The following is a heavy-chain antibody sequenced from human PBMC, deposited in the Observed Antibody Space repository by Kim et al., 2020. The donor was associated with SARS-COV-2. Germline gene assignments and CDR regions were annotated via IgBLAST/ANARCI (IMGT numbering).Heavy chain of an antibody. V-gene: IGHV4-59*01. CDR1: GGSISSYY. CDR3: ARRSVGNLDTSGYYTNWSDP. D-gene: IGHD3-22*01. Sequence: SETLSLTCTVSGGSISSYYWSWIRQPPGKGLEWIGYIYYSGSTNYNPSLKSRVTISVDTSKNHVSLKLSSVTAADTAVYYCARRSVGNLDTSGYYTNWSDPWGKGNLVPLPS. J-gene: IGHJ5*02. CDR2: IYYSGST.